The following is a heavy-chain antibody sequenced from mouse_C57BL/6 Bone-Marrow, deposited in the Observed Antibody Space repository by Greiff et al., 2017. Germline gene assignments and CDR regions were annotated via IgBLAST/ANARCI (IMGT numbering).Heavy chain of an antibody. V-gene: IGHV1-53*01. Sequence: VKLQQPGTELVKPGASVKLSCKASGYTFTSYWMHWVKQRPGQGLEWIGNINPGNGGTNYNEKFKSKATLTVDKSSSTAYMQLSSLTSEDSAVYYCASRRETGPDYFDYWGQGTTLTVSS. CDR1: GYTFTSYW. CDR3: ASRRETGPDYFDY. J-gene: IGHJ2*01. D-gene: IGHD4-1*01. CDR2: INPGNGGT.